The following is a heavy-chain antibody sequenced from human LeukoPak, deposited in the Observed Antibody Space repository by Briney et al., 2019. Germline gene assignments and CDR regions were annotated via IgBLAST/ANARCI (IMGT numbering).Heavy chain of an antibody. CDR2: ISSSSSYI. V-gene: IGHV3-21*04. CDR3: ARRAGAYSHPYDY. Sequence: GGSLRLSCAASGFTFSSYTMTWVRQAPGKGLEWVSSISSSSSYIYSADSVKGRFTISRDNAKNSLYLQMNSLRAEDTAVYYCARRAGAYSHPYDYWGQGTLVTVSS. J-gene: IGHJ4*02. CDR1: GFTFSSYT. D-gene: IGHD4/OR15-4a*01.